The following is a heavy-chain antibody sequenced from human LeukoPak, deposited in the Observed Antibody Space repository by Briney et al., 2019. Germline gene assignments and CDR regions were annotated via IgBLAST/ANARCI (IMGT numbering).Heavy chain of an antibody. V-gene: IGHV3-30*18. J-gene: IGHJ4*02. D-gene: IGHD5-18*01. CDR1: GFTFSNYA. CDR3: AKNPTAMVTYYFDY. CDR2: ISYDGSNK. Sequence: PGASLRLSCTASGFTFSNYAMSWVRQAPGKGLEWVAVISYDGSNKYYADSVKGRFTISRDNSKNTLYLQMNSLRAEDTAAYYCAKNPTAMVTYYFDYWGQGTLVTVSS.